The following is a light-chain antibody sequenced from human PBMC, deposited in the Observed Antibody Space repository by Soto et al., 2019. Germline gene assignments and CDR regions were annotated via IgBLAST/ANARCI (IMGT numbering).Light chain of an antibody. CDR3: ATWGSKTRV. V-gene: IGLV4-60*02. CDR1: SGHSSYI. Sequence: QSVLTQSSSASASLGSSVKLTCTLRSGHSSYIIAWHQQQPWKAPRYLMKVEGSGSYNKGSGVPDRFSGSSSGADRYHTISHRQFEDEADYSCATWGSKTRVFGGGTKFTFL. CDR2: VEGSGSY. J-gene: IGLJ3*02.